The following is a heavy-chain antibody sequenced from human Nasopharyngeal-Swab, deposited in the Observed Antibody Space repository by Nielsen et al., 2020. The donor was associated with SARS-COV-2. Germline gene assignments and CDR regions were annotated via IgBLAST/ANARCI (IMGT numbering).Heavy chain of an antibody. J-gene: IGHJ5*02. CDR1: GYTFTSYY. CDR3: ARDTRPGWSWFDP. Sequence: ASVKVSCKASGYTFTSYYMHWVRQAPGQGLEWMGIINPSGGSTSYAQKFQGRVTMTRDTSTSTVYMGLSSLRSEDTAVYYCARDTRPGWSWFDPWGQGTLVTVSS. V-gene: IGHV1-46*01. D-gene: IGHD3-3*01. CDR2: INPSGGST.